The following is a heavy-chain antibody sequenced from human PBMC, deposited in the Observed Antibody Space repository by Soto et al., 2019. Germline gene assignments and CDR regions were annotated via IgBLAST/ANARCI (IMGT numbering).Heavy chain of an antibody. J-gene: IGHJ5*02. CDR1: GYTFTSYD. Sequence: QVQLVQSGAEVKKPGASVKVSCKASGYTFTSYDINWVRQATGQGLEWMGWMNPNSGNTGYAQKFQGKVTMTRNTSMHTAYTELSSLSSEDTAVYYCARARSAGTGWFDPWGQGTLVTVSS. V-gene: IGHV1-8*01. CDR2: MNPNSGNT. D-gene: IGHD6-13*01. CDR3: ARARSAGTGWFDP.